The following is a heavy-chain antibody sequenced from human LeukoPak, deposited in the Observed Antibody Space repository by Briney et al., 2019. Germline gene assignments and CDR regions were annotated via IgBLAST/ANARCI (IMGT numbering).Heavy chain of an antibody. J-gene: IGHJ4*02. CDR2: INLSTGGT. D-gene: IGHD2-15*01. CDR1: VYTFTCYY. CDR3: ASLAGGHKPVASLDY. V-gene: IGHV1-2*02. Sequence: ASVKVSCKASVYTFTCYYMHWMRQSPGQGLEWMGWINLSTGGTNYAQKFQGRVTMTRDTSISTAYMDLRRLRYDDTAVYYCASLAGGHKPVASLDYWGQGTLIAVSS.